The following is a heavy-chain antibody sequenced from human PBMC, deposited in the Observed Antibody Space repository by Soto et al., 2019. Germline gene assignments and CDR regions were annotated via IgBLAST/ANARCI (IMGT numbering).Heavy chain of an antibody. V-gene: IGHV3-23*01. D-gene: IGHD4-4*01. Sequence: EVQLLESGGGLVQPGGSLRLSCAASGFIFNAYAMTWVRQAPGKGLEWVSAIGGSGGNTYYAASVKGRFTISRDNSKDTVDLEMNRLRVVDTAVYFCARVASDYINSADHWGQGILVTVSS. CDR2: IGGSGGNT. CDR1: GFIFNAYA. CDR3: ARVASDYINSADH. J-gene: IGHJ4*02.